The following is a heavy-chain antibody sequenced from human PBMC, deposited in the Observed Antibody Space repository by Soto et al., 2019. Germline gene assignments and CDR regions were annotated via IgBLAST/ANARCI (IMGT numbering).Heavy chain of an antibody. Sequence: GGSLRLSCTASGFTFSAYAMHWFRQAPGKGLEWVAIIWYDGSQKYYGDSVKGRFTISRDNSKSTLYLLMDSLRADDTAVYYCARVASGVSYIDYWGQGTLVTVSS. J-gene: IGHJ4*02. CDR1: GFTFSAYA. CDR3: ARVASGVSYIDY. D-gene: IGHD2-8*02. CDR2: IWYDGSQK. V-gene: IGHV3-33*01.